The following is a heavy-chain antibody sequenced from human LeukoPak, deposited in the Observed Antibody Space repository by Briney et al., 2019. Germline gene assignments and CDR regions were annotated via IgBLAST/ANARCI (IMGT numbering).Heavy chain of an antibody. CDR3: ARAYCSTTDCPPGGY. Sequence: GGSLRLSCAASGFTVSSNYMSWVRQAPGKGLEWVSAISGRGDSTYYADSVRGRFTVSSDTSKNTLYLQMNSLRAEDTAVYYCARAYCSTTDCPPGGYWGQGTLVTVSS. V-gene: IGHV3-23*01. J-gene: IGHJ4*02. CDR2: ISGRGDST. D-gene: IGHD2-2*01. CDR1: GFTVSSNY.